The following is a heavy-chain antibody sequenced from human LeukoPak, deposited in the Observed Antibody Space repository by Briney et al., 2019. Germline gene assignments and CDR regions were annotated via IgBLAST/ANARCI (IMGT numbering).Heavy chain of an antibody. J-gene: IGHJ4*02. Sequence: SETLSLTCTVAGGSISSYYWSWVRQPPGKGLEWIGYVSYDGSTNYSPSVKSRATISLYTSKNQYSLNLSSVTTADTAVYYCARTTTTFDDWGQGTLVTVSS. CDR2: VSYDGST. CDR3: ARTTTTFDD. V-gene: IGHV4-59*12. CDR1: GGSISSYY. D-gene: IGHD4-11*01.